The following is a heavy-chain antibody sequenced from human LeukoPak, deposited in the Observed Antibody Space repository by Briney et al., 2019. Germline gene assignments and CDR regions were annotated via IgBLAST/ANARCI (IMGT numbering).Heavy chain of an antibody. Sequence: SETLSLTCTVSGGSISSGGYYWSWIRQHPGKGLEWIGCIYYSGSTYYNPSLKSRVTISVDTSKNQFSLKLSSVTAADTAVYYCARAHRRGNWFDPWGQGTLVTVSS. D-gene: IGHD1-14*01. J-gene: IGHJ5*02. V-gene: IGHV4-31*03. CDR1: GGSISSGGYY. CDR2: IYYSGST. CDR3: ARAHRRGNWFDP.